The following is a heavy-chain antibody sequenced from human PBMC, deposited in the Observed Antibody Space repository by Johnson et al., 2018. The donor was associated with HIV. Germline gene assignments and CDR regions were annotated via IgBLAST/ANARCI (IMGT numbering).Heavy chain of an antibody. Sequence: QVQLVESGGGVVQPGGSLRLSCAASGFTFSSYAMHWVRKAPGKGLEWVAVISYDGRHKHYADSVKGRFTISRDNSKNTLYLQMNSLRGGDTAVYYCARAGGDLAPDAFDIWGQGTMVTVSS. V-gene: IGHV3-30*04. CDR3: ARAGGDLAPDAFDI. J-gene: IGHJ3*02. D-gene: IGHD3-10*01. CDR1: GFTFSSYA. CDR2: ISYDGRHK.